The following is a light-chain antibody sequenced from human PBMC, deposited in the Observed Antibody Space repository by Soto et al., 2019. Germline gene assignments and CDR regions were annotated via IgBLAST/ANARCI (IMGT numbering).Light chain of an antibody. CDR3: LQHNNYLPT. CDR2: AAS. Sequence: DIQMTQSPSSLSASVGDRVTITCRASEDIRIDLGWFQQKPGKAPKRLIYAASSLQSGVPSRFSGSGSGTEFTLTISSLQPEDYATYYCLQHNNYLPTFDQGTKVEI. CDR1: EDIRID. J-gene: IGKJ1*01. V-gene: IGKV1-17*01.